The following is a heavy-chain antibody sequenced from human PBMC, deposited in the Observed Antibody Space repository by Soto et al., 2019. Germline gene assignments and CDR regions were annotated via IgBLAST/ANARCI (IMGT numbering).Heavy chain of an antibody. CDR1: GGSISSGDYY. Sequence: TSETLSLTCTVSGGSISSGDYYWSWIRQPPGKGLEWIGYIYYSGSTYYNPSLKSRVTISVDTSKNQFSLKLSSVTAADTAVYYCARANLESSNWFDPWGQGTLVTVSS. V-gene: IGHV4-30-4*01. D-gene: IGHD2-8*01. CDR2: IYYSGST. CDR3: ARANLESSNWFDP. J-gene: IGHJ5*02.